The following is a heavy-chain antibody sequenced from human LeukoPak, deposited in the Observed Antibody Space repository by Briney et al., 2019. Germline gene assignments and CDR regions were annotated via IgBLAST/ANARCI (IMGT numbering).Heavy chain of an antibody. CDR3: ARPLRGGGGSFDY. J-gene: IGHJ4*02. D-gene: IGHD1-26*01. CDR2: MNPNSGNP. Sequence: ASVKVSCKASGYTFTSYDINWVRQATGQGHEWMGWMNPNSGNPGYAQKFQGRVTMTRNTSISTAYMELSSLRSEDTAVYYCARPLRGGGGSFDYWGQGTLVTVSS. CDR1: GYTFTSYD. V-gene: IGHV1-8*01.